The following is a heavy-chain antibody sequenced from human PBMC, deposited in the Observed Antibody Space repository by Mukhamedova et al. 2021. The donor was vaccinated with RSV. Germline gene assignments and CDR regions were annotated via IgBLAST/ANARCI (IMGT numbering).Heavy chain of an antibody. CDR2: GT. D-gene: IGHD5-18*01. CDR3: VRIWGGGDTASY. J-gene: IGHJ4*02. V-gene: IGHV1-2*02. Sequence: GTNYAQKFQGRVTMTRDTSISTAYMELSRLRSDDTAMYDCVRIWGGGDTASYWGQGTLVTVSS.